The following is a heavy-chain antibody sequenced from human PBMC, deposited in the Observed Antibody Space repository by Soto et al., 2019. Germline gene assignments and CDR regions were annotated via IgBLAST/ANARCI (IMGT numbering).Heavy chain of an antibody. CDR3: ASPTSEWLPPARDYYYGMDV. CDR1: GGTFSSYA. D-gene: IGHD3-3*01. J-gene: IGHJ6*02. Sequence: QVQLVQSGAEVKKPGSSVKVSCKASGGTFSSYAISWVRQAPGQGLEWMGGIIPIFGTANYAQKFQGRFTITADKSTSTDYMELSSLRSEDPAVYYFASPTSEWLPPARDYYYGMDVWGQGTTVTVS. V-gene: IGHV1-69*06. CDR2: IIPIFGTA.